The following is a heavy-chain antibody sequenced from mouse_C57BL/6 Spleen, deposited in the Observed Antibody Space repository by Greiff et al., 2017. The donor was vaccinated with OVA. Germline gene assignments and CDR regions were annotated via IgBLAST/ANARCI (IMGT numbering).Heavy chain of an antibody. Sequence: QVHVKQPGAELVRPGSSVKLSCKASGYTFTSYWMDWVKQRPGQGLEWIGNIYPSDSETHYNQKFKDKATLTVDKSSSTAYMQLSSLTSEDSAVYDCARRRHGYYYYAIAYWGQGTSVTVSS. CDR3: ARRRHGYYYYAIAY. CDR1: GYTFTSYW. D-gene: IGHD2-3*01. V-gene: IGHV1-61*01. CDR2: IYPSDSET. J-gene: IGHJ4*01.